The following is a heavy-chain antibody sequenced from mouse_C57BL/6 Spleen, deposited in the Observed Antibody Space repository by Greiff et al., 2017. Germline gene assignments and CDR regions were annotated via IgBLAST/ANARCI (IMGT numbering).Heavy chain of an antibody. CDR3: ARVEDYAMDY. Sequence: VKLVESGPGLVAPSQSLSITCTVSAFSLTSYAISWVRQPPGKGLEWLGVIWTGGGTNYNSALKSRLSISKDNSKSLVFLKMNSLQTDDTARYYCARVEDYAMDYWGQGTSVTVSS. J-gene: IGHJ4*01. CDR1: AFSLTSYA. V-gene: IGHV2-9-1*01. CDR2: IWTGGGT.